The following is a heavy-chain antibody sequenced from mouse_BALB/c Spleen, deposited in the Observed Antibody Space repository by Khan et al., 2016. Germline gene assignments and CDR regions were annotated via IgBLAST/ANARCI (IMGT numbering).Heavy chain of an antibody. Sequence: VQLQQSGTMLARPGASVKMSCKASGYTFSNSWMHWMKQRPGQGLEWIGVIYPGTTDVTYNQKFKGKAELPAVASTSTAYMELSSLTNEDSAVYYCTRVDTTGYAWFAYWGQGTLVTVSA. CDR2: IYPGTTDV. CDR1: GYTFSNSW. CDR3: TRVDTTGYAWFAY. V-gene: IGHV1-5*01. D-gene: IGHD3-2*01. J-gene: IGHJ3*01.